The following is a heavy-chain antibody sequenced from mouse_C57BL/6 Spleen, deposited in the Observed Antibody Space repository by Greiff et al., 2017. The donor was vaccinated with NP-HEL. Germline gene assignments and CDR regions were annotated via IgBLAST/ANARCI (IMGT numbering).Heavy chain of an antibody. J-gene: IGHJ4*01. CDR1: GYSITSGYY. Sequence: EVQLVESGPGLVKPSQSLSLTCSVTGYSITSGYYWNWIRQFPGNKLEWMGYISYDGSNNYNPSLKNRISITRDTSKNQFFLKLNSVTTEDTATYYCARDQSQTAQATNYAMDYWGQGTSVTVSS. D-gene: IGHD3-2*02. CDR3: ARDQSQTAQATNYAMDY. V-gene: IGHV3-6*01. CDR2: ISYDGSN.